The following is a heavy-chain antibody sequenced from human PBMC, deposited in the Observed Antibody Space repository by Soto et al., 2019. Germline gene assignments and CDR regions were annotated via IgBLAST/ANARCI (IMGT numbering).Heavy chain of an antibody. V-gene: IGHV4-31*03. CDR2: IYYSGST. CDR3: AREKEGYCSGGSCYSFDY. Sequence: QVQLQESGPGLVKPSQTLSLTCTVSGGSISSGGYYWSWIRQHPGKGLEWIGYIYYSGSTYYNPTLKSRVTISVDTCKKQFSLRLSSVTAADTAVYYCAREKEGYCSGGSCYSFDYWGQGTLVTVSS. CDR1: GGSISSGGYY. D-gene: IGHD2-15*01. J-gene: IGHJ4*02.